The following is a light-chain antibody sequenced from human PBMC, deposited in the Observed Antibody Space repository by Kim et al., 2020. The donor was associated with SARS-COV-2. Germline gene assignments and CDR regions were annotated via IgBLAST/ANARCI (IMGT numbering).Light chain of an antibody. CDR3: QAWDSSTAV. V-gene: IGLV3-1*01. Sequence: SVSPGQTASITCSGDKLGEKYACWYQQKPGQSPVLVIYQDTKRPSGIPERFSGSNSGNTPTLTISGTQAMDEADYYCQAWDSSTAVFGGGTQLTVL. CDR2: QDT. CDR1: KLGEKY. J-gene: IGLJ3*02.